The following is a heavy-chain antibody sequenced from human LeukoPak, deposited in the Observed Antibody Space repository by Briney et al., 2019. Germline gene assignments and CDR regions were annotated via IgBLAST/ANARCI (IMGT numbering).Heavy chain of an antibody. D-gene: IGHD3-22*01. CDR1: GYTFTSYG. CDR2: ISAYNGNT. CDR3: AREDVRDYYDSSGYDPFDY. V-gene: IGHV1-18*01. Sequence: ASVKVSCKASGYTFTSYGISWVRQAPGQGLEWMGWISAYNGNTNYAQKLQGRVTITADKSTSTAYMELSSLRSEDTAVYYCAREDVRDYYDSSGYDPFDYWGQGTLVTVSS. J-gene: IGHJ4*02.